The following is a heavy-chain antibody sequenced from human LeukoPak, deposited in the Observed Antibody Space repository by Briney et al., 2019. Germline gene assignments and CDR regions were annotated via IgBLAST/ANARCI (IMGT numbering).Heavy chain of an antibody. CDR3: ARGGLTEDSSSWADY. CDR2: INPNSGGT. J-gene: IGHJ4*02. D-gene: IGHD6-13*01. V-gene: IGHV1-2*04. Sequence: GASVKVSCKASGYTFTGYYMHWVRQAPGQGLEWMGWINPNSGGTNYAQKFQGWVTMTRDTSISTAYMELSRLRSDDTAVYYCARGGLTEDSSSWADYWGQGTLVTVSS. CDR1: GYTFTGYY.